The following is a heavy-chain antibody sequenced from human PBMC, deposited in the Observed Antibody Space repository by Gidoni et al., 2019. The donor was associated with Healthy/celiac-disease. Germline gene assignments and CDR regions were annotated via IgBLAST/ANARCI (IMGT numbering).Heavy chain of an antibody. V-gene: IGHV1-69*01. J-gene: IGHJ3*02. CDR3: ARPQYCSSTSCYDDAFDI. Sequence: QVQLVQSGAEVKKPGSSVKVSCQASGGTFSSYAISWVRQAPGQGLEWMGGIIPIFGTANYAQKFQGRVTITADESTSTAYMELSSLRSEDTAVYYCARPQYCSSTSCYDDAFDIWGQGTMVTVSS. D-gene: IGHD2-2*01. CDR1: GGTFSSYA. CDR2: IIPIFGTA.